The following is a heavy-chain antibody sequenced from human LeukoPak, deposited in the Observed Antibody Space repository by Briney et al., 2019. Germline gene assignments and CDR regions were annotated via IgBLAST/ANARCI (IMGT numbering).Heavy chain of an antibody. CDR2: ISSSSSTI. D-gene: IGHD3-22*01. Sequence: GGSLRLSCAASGFTFSSYSMNWVRRAPGKGLEWVSYISSSSSTIYYADSVKGRFTISRDNAKNSLYLQMNSLRAEDTAVYYCARDDYDSSGPHFGYWGQGTLVTVSS. J-gene: IGHJ4*02. V-gene: IGHV3-48*04. CDR3: ARDDYDSSGPHFGY. CDR1: GFTFSSYS.